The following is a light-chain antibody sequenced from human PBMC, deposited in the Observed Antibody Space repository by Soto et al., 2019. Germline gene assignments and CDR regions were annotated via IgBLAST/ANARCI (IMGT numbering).Light chain of an antibody. CDR3: QQFDSNPLT. V-gene: IGKV1-13*02. J-gene: IGKJ4*01. Sequence: AIQVTQSPSSLSASVGDRVTITCRASQGISSALVWYQQKPGKAPKLLIYDASTVESGVPSRFSGSGYGTDFTLTISSLQPEDFATYYCQQFDSNPLTFGGGTKVEIK. CDR2: DAS. CDR1: QGISSA.